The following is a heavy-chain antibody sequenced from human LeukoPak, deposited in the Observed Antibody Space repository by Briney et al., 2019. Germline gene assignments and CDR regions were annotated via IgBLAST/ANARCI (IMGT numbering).Heavy chain of an antibody. CDR2: IIPIFGTA. V-gene: IGHV1-69*13. D-gene: IGHD5-24*01. CDR1: GGTFSSYA. J-gene: IGHJ5*02. CDR3: AREMATIFLNWFDP. Sequence: ASVKVSCKASGGTFSSYAISWVRQAPGQGLEWMGGIIPIFGTANYAQKFQGRVTITADESTSTAYIELSSPRSEDTAVYYCAREMATIFLNWFDPWGQGTLVTVSS.